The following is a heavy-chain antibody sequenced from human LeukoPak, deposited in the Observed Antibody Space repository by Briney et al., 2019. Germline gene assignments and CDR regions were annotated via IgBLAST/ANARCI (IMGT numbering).Heavy chain of an antibody. J-gene: IGHJ4*02. CDR2: ISAYNGNT. CDR1: GYTFTSYY. CDR3: ASVYCSSTSCYRSESDY. V-gene: IGHV1-18*04. Sequence: ASVKVSCKASGYTFTSYYMHWVRQAPGQGLEWMGWISAYNGNTNYAEKFQGRVTMTTDTSTSTAYMELRSLRSDDTAVYYCASVYCSSTSCYRSESDYWGQGSLVTVSS. D-gene: IGHD2-2*01.